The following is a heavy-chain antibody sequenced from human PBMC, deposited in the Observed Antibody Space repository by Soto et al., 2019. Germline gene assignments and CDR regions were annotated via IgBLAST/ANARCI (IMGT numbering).Heavy chain of an antibody. J-gene: IGHJ6*02. D-gene: IGHD3-9*01. CDR3: ARGGRVRYFAWPSGIDV. Sequence: WGSLRLSCAASGFTFSSYAMHWVRQAPGKGLEWVAVISYDGSNKYYADSVKGRFAISRDNSKNTLYLQMNSLIAEDTAVYYCARGGRVRYFAWPSGIDVWGPGTRLAVSS. CDR1: GFTFSSYA. V-gene: IGHV3-30*09. CDR2: ISYDGSNK.